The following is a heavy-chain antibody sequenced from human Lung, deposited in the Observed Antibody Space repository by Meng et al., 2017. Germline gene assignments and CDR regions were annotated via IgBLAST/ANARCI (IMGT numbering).Heavy chain of an antibody. V-gene: IGHV4-4*02. J-gene: IGHJ4*02. CDR1: GGSISSSNW. Sequence: QVERQGAGAGLVKPSVPLSLTCGVSGGSISSSNWWSWVRQPPGKGLEWIGEIYHSGGTKYNPSLKSRVTISVDKSKNQFSLKLSSVTAADTAVYYCARGLGEAVVPRTMFDYWGQGTLVTVSS. CDR3: ARGLGEAVVPRTMFDY. CDR2: IYHSGGT. D-gene: IGHD2-2*01.